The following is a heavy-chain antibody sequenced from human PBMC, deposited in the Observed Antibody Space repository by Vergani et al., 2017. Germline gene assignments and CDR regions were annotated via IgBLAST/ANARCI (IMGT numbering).Heavy chain of an antibody. CDR1: GFTFSSYA. J-gene: IGHJ4*02. V-gene: IGHV3-23*01. D-gene: IGHD3-9*01. Sequence: EVQLLESGGGVVEPGGSVRLSCAASGFTFSSYAMSGVRQAPGKGLEWVSAISGSGGSTYYADSVKGRFTTSRDNTKNTLYLQMNSLRAEDTAVYYWARRFDWFDCWGQGTLVTVSS. CDR3: ARRFDWFDC. CDR2: ISGSGGST.